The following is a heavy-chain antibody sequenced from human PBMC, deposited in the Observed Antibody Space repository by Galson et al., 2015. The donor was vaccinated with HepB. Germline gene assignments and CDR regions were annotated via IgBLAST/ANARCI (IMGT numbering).Heavy chain of an antibody. CDR3: ARVGGVVVIRTYYLDY. D-gene: IGHD2-15*01. CDR2: ISSSGSTI. Sequence: SLRLSCAASGFTFSDYYMGWIRQAPGKGLEWVSYISSSGSTIYYADSVKGRFTISRDNAKNSLYLQMNSLRAEDTAVYYCARVGGVVVIRTYYLDYWGQGTLVTVSS. J-gene: IGHJ4*02. CDR1: GFTFSDYY. V-gene: IGHV3-11*01.